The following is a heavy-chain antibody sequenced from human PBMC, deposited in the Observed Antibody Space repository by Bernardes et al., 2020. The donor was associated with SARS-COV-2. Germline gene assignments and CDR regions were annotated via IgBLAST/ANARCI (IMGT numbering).Heavy chain of an antibody. J-gene: IGHJ6*02. CDR2: ITPDGRNK. D-gene: IGHD5-12*01. CDR1: GITFSSYW. Sequence: GGSLRLSCTASGITFSSYWMHWGRQVPGKGLVWVSRITPDGRNKDYAASVKGRFTMSRDNAKNTVYLEMNSLKVEDTAVYYCATGEIGGSAPGMDAWGQGTKVTVSS. CDR3: ATGEIGGSAPGMDA. V-gene: IGHV3-74*01.